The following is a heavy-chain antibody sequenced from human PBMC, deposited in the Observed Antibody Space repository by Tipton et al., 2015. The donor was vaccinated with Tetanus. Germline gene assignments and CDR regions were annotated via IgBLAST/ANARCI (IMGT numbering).Heavy chain of an antibody. CDR2: VHYTGKD. J-gene: IGHJ4*02. CDR1: GGSITSYY. V-gene: IGHV4-59*13. D-gene: IGHD5-12*01. CDR3: ARGVDRTKNGIE. Sequence: GLVKPSETLSLTCNVSGGSITSYYWSWIRQRPGRGLEWVGYVHYTGKDNYSPSLRSRVTLSVDTSKNQFSLKMNSVTAADTAVYYCARGVDRTKNGIEWGQGTLVTVSS.